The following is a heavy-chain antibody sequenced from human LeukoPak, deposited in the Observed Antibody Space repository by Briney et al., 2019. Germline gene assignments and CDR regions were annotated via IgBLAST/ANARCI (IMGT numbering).Heavy chain of an antibody. D-gene: IGHD3-10*01. CDR1: GDSISSSNCY. V-gene: IGHV4-39*07. CDR2: IYFSGGT. J-gene: IGHJ4*02. Sequence: SETLSLTCTVSGDSISSSNCYWGWIRQPPGKGLEWIGSIYFSGGTYYNASLKSRVTMSVDTSKNQFSLKLSSVTAADTAVYYCARMRYGSGSYTYFDYWGQGTLVTVSS. CDR3: ARMRYGSGSYTYFDY.